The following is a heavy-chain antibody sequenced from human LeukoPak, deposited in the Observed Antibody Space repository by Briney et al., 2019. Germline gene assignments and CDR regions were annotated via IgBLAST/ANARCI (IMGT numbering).Heavy chain of an antibody. CDR1: GFTFSSYA. J-gene: IGHJ3*02. V-gene: IGHV3-23*01. Sequence: GGSLRLSCAASGFTFSSYAMSWVRQAPGKGLEWVSAISGSGGSTYYADSVKGRFTISRDSSKNTLYVQMKSLRAEDTAVYYCARGYYYDSSGYYNYDAFDIWGQGTMVTVSS. CDR3: ARGYYYDSSGYYNYDAFDI. CDR2: ISGSGGST. D-gene: IGHD3-22*01.